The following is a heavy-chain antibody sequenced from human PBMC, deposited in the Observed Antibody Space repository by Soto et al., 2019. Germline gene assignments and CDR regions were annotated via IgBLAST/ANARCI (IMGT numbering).Heavy chain of an antibody. Sequence: QVQLQQWGAGLLKPSETLSLTCAVYGGSFSGYYWSWIRQPPGKGLEWIGEINHSGSTNYNPSLKSRVTISVDTSKNQFSLKLSSVTAADTAVYYCARVQRVGATGGYWGQGTLVTVSS. CDR3: ARVQRVGATGGY. J-gene: IGHJ4*02. V-gene: IGHV4-34*01. CDR1: GGSFSGYY. CDR2: INHSGST. D-gene: IGHD1-26*01.